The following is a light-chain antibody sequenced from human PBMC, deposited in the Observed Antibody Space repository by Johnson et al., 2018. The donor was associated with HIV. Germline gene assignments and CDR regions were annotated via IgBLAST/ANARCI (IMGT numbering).Light chain of an antibody. J-gene: IGLJ1*01. CDR2: ENN. CDR3: GTWDSSLSAGV. Sequence: VLTQPPSVSAAPGQKVTISCSGSSPNIGNNYVSWYQQLPGTAPKLLIYENNKRPSGIPDRFSGSKSGTSATLGITGLQTGDEADYYCGTWDSSLSAGVFGTGTKVTVL. CDR1: SPNIGNNY. V-gene: IGLV1-51*02.